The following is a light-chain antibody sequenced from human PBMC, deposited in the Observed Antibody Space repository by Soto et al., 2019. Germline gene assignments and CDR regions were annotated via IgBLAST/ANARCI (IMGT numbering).Light chain of an antibody. J-gene: IGLJ2*01. CDR3: TVWDDSLRVRL. CDR1: SSNIESNF. Sequence: QPVLTQPPSASGTPGQRVTISCSGSSSNIESNFVYWYQQFPGTAPRLLIYRNNQRPSGVPDRFSGYKSGTSATLAISALLSEDEDDYYCTVWDDSLRVRLFGGGTKVTV. CDR2: RNN. V-gene: IGLV1-47*01.